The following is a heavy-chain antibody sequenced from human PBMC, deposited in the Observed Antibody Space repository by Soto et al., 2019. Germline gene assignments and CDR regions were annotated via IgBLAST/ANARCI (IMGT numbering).Heavy chain of an antibody. CDR2: IGAGGTI. CDR3: ARGDYYHSSGPFSDAFDI. CDR1: GFNFSNYC. Sequence: PVGSLRLSCAASGFNFSNYCMHWVRQEPRKGLDWVSIIGAGGTIYYSDSVKGRFTISKDNSKNTVYLQMNTLRAEDTAVYYCARGDYYHSSGPFSDAFDIWGQGTMVTVS. J-gene: IGHJ3*02. V-gene: IGHV3-66*01. D-gene: IGHD3-22*01.